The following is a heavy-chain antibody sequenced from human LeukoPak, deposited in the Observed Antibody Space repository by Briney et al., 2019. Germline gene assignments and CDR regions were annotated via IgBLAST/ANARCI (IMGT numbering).Heavy chain of an antibody. Sequence: GASVKLSRKAAGATFTSYAISWVRQAPGQGLEWMGRIIPIFGTANYAQKSQGRVTITTDESTSTAYMELSSLRSEDTAVYYCARDRGGYYDFWSGYLSFDYWGQGTLVTVSS. CDR2: IIPIFGTA. J-gene: IGHJ4*02. V-gene: IGHV1-69*05. D-gene: IGHD3-3*01. CDR1: GATFTSYA. CDR3: ARDRGGYYDFWSGYLSFDY.